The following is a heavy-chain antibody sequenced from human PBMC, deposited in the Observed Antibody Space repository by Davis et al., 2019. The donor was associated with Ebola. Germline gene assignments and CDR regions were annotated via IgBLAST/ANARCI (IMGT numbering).Heavy chain of an antibody. V-gene: IGHV3-30*18. CDR2: ISYDGSNK. CDR1: GFTFSSYG. D-gene: IGHD3-9*01. CDR3: AKDSYDILTGYYPLFDY. Sequence: GGSLRLSCAASGFTFSSYGMYWVRQAPGKGLEWVAVISYDGSNKYYADSVKGRFTISRDNSKNTLYLQMNSLRAEDTAVYYCAKDSYDILTGYYPLFDYWGQGTLVTVSS. J-gene: IGHJ4*02.